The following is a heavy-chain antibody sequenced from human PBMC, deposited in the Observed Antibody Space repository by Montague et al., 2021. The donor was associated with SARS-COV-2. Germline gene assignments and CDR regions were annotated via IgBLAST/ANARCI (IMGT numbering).Heavy chain of an antibody. V-gene: IGHV3-23*01. CDR3: ASSNFFAY. J-gene: IGHJ4*02. CDR2: IDPAGGAT. Sequence: SLRLSCAASGFTFSKFGMNWVRQAPGKGLEWVSTIDPAGGATYYADSVSGRFAISRDNSKNILSLQMDSLTADDTAVYYCASSNFFAYWGQGTLITVSS. D-gene: IGHD6-6*01. CDR1: GFTFSKFG.